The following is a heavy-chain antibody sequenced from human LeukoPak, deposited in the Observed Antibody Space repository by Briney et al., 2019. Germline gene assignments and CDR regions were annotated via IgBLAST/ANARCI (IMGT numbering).Heavy chain of an antibody. J-gene: IGHJ4*02. V-gene: IGHV3-43D*04. CDR1: GFTFDDYA. D-gene: IGHD2-2*01. CDR2: ISWDGGST. CDR3: AKDRGCSSTSCYEEVDDGTFDY. Sequence: GGSLRLSCVASGFTFDDYAMHWVRQAPGKGLEWVSLISWDGGSTYYADSVKGRFTISRDNSKNSLYLQMNSLRAEDTALYYCAKDRGCSSTSCYEEVDDGTFDYWGQGTLVTVSS.